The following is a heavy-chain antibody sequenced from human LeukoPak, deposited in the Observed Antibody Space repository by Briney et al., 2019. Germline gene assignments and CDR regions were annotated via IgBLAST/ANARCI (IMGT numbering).Heavy chain of an antibody. V-gene: IGHV5-51*01. CDR2: IYPGDSDT. Sequence: GESLKISCKGSGYSLTSYWIGWVRQMPGKGLEWMGIIYPGDSDTRYSPSFQGQVTISADKSISTAYLQWSSLKASDTAMYYCASAIAAAGQTGTFDYWGQGTLVTVSS. J-gene: IGHJ4*02. CDR1: GYSLTSYW. CDR3: ASAIAAAGQTGTFDY. D-gene: IGHD6-13*01.